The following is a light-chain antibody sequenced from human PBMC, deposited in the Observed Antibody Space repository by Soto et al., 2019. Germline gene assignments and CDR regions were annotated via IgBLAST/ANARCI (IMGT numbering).Light chain of an antibody. V-gene: IGKV1-5*01. CDR1: QSINSW. J-gene: IGKJ1*01. Sequence: DIQMTQSPFTLSASVGDRVTITCRASQSINSWLAWYQQKPGKAPNLLIYGASSLQSGVPSRFSGSGSGTEFTLTINSLQPDDFATYYCQQYNSYPWTFGQGTKVDIK. CDR2: GAS. CDR3: QQYNSYPWT.